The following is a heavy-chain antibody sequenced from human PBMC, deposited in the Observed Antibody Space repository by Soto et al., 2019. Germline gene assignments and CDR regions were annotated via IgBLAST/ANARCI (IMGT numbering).Heavy chain of an antibody. CDR1: GFSLRTTGLG. D-gene: IGHD2-2*01. CDR3: AHLDHCDGTTCYTGRTYSLDY. CDR2: IYWDNDQ. V-gene: IGHV2-5*02. J-gene: IGHJ4*02. Sequence: QITLKESGPTLVKPTQTLTLTCTFSGFSLRTTGLGVGWIRQPPGKALEWLALIYWDNDQRYSPSLKSRLTITTETPQNQVVLTMPNMGPVDTATYYCAHLDHCDGTTCYTGRTYSLDYWGQGILVTVSS.